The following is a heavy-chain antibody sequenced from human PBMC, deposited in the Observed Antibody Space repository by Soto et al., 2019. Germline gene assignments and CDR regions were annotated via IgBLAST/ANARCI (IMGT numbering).Heavy chain of an antibody. D-gene: IGHD1-26*01. J-gene: IGHJ4*02. CDR1: GFTFSSYA. CDR2: ISGSGGST. V-gene: IGHV3-23*01. CDR3: ARRGSGSYFDS. Sequence: EVQLLESGGGLVQPGGSLRLSCAASGFTFSSYAMSWVRQAPGKGLEWVSVISGSGGSTYYADSVKGRFTISRDNSKNTLYQQMNSLRAEDTAVYYCARRGSGSYFDSWGQGTLVTVSS.